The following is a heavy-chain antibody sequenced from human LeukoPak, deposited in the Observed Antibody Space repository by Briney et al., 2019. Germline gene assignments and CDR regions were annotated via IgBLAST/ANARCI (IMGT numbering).Heavy chain of an antibody. CDR1: GGTFSSYA. CDR2: IIPIFGTA. D-gene: IGHD2-2*02. Sequence: ASVKVSCKASGGTFSSYAISWVRQAPGQGIEWMGGIIPIFGTANYAQKFQGRVTITADESTSTAYMELSSLRSEDTAVYYCASAYCSSTSCYNLEGEPPDYWGQGTLVTVSS. J-gene: IGHJ4*02. CDR3: ASAYCSSTSCYNLEGEPPDY. V-gene: IGHV1-69*01.